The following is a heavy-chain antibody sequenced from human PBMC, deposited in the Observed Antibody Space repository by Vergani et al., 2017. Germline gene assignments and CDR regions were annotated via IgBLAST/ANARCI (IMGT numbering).Heavy chain of an antibody. Sequence: EVQLLESGGDFVQPGGSLRLSCAASGFTFIMHAMSWVRQAPGKGLEWVSTLSASDRRTHYADSVKGRFTISRDNAKNSLYLDMSSLRAEDTAVYYCVRDVRVSRTWGQGTLVAVSS. CDR3: VRDVRVSRT. V-gene: IGHV3-23*01. CDR1: GFTFIMHA. CDR2: LSASDRRT. J-gene: IGHJ3*01.